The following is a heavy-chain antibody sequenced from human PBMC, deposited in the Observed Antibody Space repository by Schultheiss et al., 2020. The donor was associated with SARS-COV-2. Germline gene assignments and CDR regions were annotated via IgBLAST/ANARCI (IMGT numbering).Heavy chain of an antibody. V-gene: IGHV1-69*13. J-gene: IGHJ6*02. CDR1: GYTFTSYA. Sequence: SVKVSCKASGYTFTSYAISWVRQAPGQGLEWMGGIIPIFGTANYAQKFQGRVTITADESTSTAYMELSSLRSEDTAVYYCAGHYGGNSPYYYGMDVWGQGTTVTVSS. CDR2: IIPIFGTA. CDR3: AGHYGGNSPYYYGMDV. D-gene: IGHD4-23*01.